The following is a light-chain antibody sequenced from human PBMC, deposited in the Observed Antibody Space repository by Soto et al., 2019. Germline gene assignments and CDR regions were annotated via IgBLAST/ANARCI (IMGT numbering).Light chain of an antibody. CDR2: GNS. Sequence: QLVLTQPPSVSGAPGQRVTISCTGSSSNIGAGYDVPWYQQLPGTAPKLLIYGNSNRPSGVPDRFSGSKSGTSASLAITGRQAEDEADYYCQSYYSSLSGSKVFGGGTKLTVL. CDR1: SSNIGAGYD. J-gene: IGLJ2*01. CDR3: QSYYSSLSGSKV. V-gene: IGLV1-40*01.